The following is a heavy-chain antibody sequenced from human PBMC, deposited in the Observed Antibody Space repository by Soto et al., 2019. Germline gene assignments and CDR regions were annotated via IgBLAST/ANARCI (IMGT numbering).Heavy chain of an antibody. Sequence: QVQLVQSGAEVRKPGASVKVSCKASGYTFTGFYIHWVRQVPGQGFEWVGWINPNTGGTKYAQKFQGRVTMTRDMTISTAYIEMSGLTYDDTAVYYCARYFYEYVRYWAQGTLLTVSS. CDR2: INPNTGGT. CDR1: GYTFTGFY. CDR3: ARYFYEYVRY. V-gene: IGHV1-2*02. D-gene: IGHD3-16*01. J-gene: IGHJ4*02.